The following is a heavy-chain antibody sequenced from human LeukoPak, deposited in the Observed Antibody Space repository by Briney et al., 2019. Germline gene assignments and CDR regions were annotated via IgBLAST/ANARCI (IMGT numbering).Heavy chain of an antibody. V-gene: IGHV3-21*01. CDR2: ISSGSSGI. CDR1: GFTFSSTS. Sequence: PGGSLRLSCAASGFTFSSTSMNWVREGPRKGLGWVSSISSGSSGIFYADSVKGRFAISRDNAKNSLYLQMNRLSAEDTAVYYCEREFFDREGGTTVLDYWGQGTLVTVSS. J-gene: IGHJ4*02. CDR3: EREFFDREGGTTVLDY. D-gene: IGHD1-26*01.